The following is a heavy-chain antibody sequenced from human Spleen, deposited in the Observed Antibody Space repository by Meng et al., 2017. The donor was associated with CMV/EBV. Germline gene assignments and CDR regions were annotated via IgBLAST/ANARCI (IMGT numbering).Heavy chain of an antibody. J-gene: IGHJ6*02. CDR1: GFRFSDYY. Sequence: GESLKISCAASGFRFSDYYMTWIRQAPGKGLEWVSYISSSYAVDYADSLKGRFTISRDNAKNSLYLEMNSLRAEDTAVYYCARDGGDYGDSYYYYYGMDVWGQGTTVTVSS. D-gene: IGHD4-17*01. CDR3: ARDGGDYGDSYYYYYGMDV. V-gene: IGHV3-69-1*01. CDR2: ISSSYAV.